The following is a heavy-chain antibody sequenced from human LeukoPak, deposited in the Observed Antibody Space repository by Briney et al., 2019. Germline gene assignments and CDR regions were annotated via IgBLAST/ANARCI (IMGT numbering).Heavy chain of an antibody. D-gene: IGHD3-10*01. CDR3: SRVRGGSYYFDY. CDR2: INPSGGST. Sequence: ASVKVSRKASGYTFTSYYMHWVRQAPGQGLECMGIINPSGGSTSYAQKFQGRVTMTRDMSTSTVYMELSSLRSEDTAVYYCSRVRGGSYYFDYWGQGTLVTVSS. CDR1: GYTFTSYY. J-gene: IGHJ4*02. V-gene: IGHV1-46*01.